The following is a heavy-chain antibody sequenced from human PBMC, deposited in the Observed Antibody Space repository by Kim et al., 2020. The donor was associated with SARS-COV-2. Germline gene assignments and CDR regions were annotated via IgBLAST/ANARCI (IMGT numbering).Heavy chain of an antibody. CDR3: ARDSGGYYDSSGYRPFDY. CDR1: GGTFSSYA. V-gene: IGHV1-69*04. J-gene: IGHJ4*02. CDR2: IIPILGIA. D-gene: IGHD3-22*01. Sequence: SVKVSCKASGGTFSSYAISWVRQAPGQGLEWMGRIIPILGIANYAQKFQGRVTITADKSTSTAYMELSSLRSEDTAVYYCARDSGGYYDSSGYRPFDYWGQGTLVTGSS.